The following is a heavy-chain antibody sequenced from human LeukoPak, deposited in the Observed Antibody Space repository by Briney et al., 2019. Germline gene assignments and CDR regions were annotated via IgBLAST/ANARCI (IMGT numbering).Heavy chain of an antibody. CDR2: IYTSGST. Sequence: SETLSLTCTVSGGSISSYYWSWIRQPAGKGLEWIGRIYTSGSTNYNPSLKSRVTMSVDTSKNQFSLKLSSVTAADTAVYYCAGEGCTNGVCYIANWFDPWGQGTLVTVSS. V-gene: IGHV4-4*07. D-gene: IGHD2-8*01. CDR1: GGSISSYY. J-gene: IGHJ5*02. CDR3: AGEGCTNGVCYIANWFDP.